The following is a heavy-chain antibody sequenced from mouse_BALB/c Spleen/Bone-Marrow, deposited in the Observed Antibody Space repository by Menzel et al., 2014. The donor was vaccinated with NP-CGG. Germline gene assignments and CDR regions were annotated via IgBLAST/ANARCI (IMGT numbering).Heavy chain of an antibody. CDR3: ARPLYDGYYVAY. CDR1: GFTFSDYY. Sequence: EVKLVESGGGLVQPGGSLKLSCATSGFTFSDYYMYWVRQTPEKRLEWVAYISNGGGSTYYPDTVKGRFTISRDNAKSTLYLQMSRLKSEDTAMYYCARPLYDGYYVAYWGQGTLVTVSA. CDR2: ISNGGGST. J-gene: IGHJ3*01. D-gene: IGHD2-3*01. V-gene: IGHV5-12*02.